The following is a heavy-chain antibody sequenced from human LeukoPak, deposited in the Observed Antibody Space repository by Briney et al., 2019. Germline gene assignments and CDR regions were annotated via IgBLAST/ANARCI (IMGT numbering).Heavy chain of an antibody. J-gene: IGHJ6*02. CDR1: GGTFSSYA. V-gene: IGHV1-69*13. Sequence: GASVKVSCKASGGTFSSYAISWVRQAPGQGLEWMGGIIPIFGTANYAQKFQGRVTITADESTSTAYMELSSLRSEDTAVYYCARARVVPAAIEYYYYGMDVWGQGTTVTVSS. CDR3: ARARVVPAAIEYYYYGMDV. D-gene: IGHD2-2*01. CDR2: IIPIFGTA.